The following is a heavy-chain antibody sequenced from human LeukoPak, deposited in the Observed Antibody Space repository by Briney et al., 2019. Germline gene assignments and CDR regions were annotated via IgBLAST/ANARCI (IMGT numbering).Heavy chain of an antibody. J-gene: IGHJ5*02. D-gene: IGHD4-11*01. Sequence: ESLKISSKGSGYSFTSYWIGWLHQMPGKGLEWMGIIYPVDSDTRYSPSFQGQVTISTDKSISTAYLQWSSLNASDTAMYNCARHRGPLEHYSNPWGHGTLVTVS. CDR2: IYPVDSDT. CDR1: GYSFTSYW. CDR3: ARHRGPLEHYSNP. V-gene: IGHV5-51*07.